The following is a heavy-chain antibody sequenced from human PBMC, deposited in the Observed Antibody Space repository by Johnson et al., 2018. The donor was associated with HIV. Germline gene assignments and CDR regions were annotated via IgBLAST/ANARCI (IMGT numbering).Heavy chain of an antibody. CDR1: GFSFSSYG. CDR2: TQYDGSNK. CDR3: AKETRDSRSAFDI. D-gene: IGHD3-22*01. V-gene: IGHV3-30*02. Sequence: VQLVESGGGLVQPGGSLRLSCAASGFSFSSYGIHWVRQAPGKGLEWVAFTQYDGSNKYYVDSVKGRFTISRDNAKKAVYLQMNNLRAEDTAVYFCAKETRDSRSAFDIWGQGTMVTVSS. J-gene: IGHJ3*02.